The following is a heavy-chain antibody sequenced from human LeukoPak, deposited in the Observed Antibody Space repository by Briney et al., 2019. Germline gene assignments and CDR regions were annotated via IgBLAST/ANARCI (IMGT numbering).Heavy chain of an antibody. CDR1: GGSISSYY. V-gene: IGHV4-59*01. D-gene: IGHD3-3*01. CDR2: IYYSGST. CDR3: ARAAAYDFWSGYLFFDY. J-gene: IGHJ4*02. Sequence: SETLSLTCNVSGGSISSYYWSWIRQPPGKGLEWIGYIYYSGSTNYNPSLKSRVTISVDTSKNQFSLKLSSVTAADTAVYYCARAAAYDFWSGYLFFDYWGQGTLATVSS.